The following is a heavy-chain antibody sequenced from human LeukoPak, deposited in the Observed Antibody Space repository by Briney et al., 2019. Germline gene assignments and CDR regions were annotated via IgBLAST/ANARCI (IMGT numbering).Heavy chain of an antibody. J-gene: IGHJ4*02. Sequence: SETLSLTCIVSGGSISGYYWSWIRQPPGKGLEWIGRVHTSGSTNYNPSLKSRVTLSQDTSKNQFYLGLTSVTAADTAVYYCARDGGGNRNFDYWGQGTPVTVSS. CDR2: VHTSGST. CDR3: ARDGGGNRNFDY. D-gene: IGHD4-23*01. CDR1: GGSISGYY. V-gene: IGHV4-4*07.